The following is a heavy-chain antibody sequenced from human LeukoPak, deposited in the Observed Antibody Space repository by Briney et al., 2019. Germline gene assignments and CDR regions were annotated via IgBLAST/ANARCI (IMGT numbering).Heavy chain of an antibody. D-gene: IGHD6-6*01. CDR1: GFTFSNYA. J-gene: IGHJ3*02. V-gene: IGHV3-23*01. CDR3: ARDLVAARYAFDI. Sequence: PGGSLRLSCAASGFTFSNYAMSWVRQAPGKGLEWVSAIRGSGDGTYYADSVKGRFTISRDNSKNTLYLQMNSLRAEDTAVYYCARDLVAARYAFDIWGQGTMVTVSS. CDR2: IRGSGDGT.